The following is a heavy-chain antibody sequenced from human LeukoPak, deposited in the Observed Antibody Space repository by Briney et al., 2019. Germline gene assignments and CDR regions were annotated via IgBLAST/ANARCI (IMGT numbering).Heavy chain of an antibody. CDR3: AKTYYDFWSGYAREAYY. J-gene: IGHJ4*02. D-gene: IGHD3-3*01. CDR2: ISGSGGST. Sequence: GWSLRLSCAASGFTFSSYAMSWVRQAPGKGLEWVSAISGSGGSTYYADSVKGRFTISRDNSKNTLYLQMNSLRDEDRAVYYCAKTYYDFWSGYAREAYYWGQGTLVTVSS. V-gene: IGHV3-23*01. CDR1: GFTFSSYA.